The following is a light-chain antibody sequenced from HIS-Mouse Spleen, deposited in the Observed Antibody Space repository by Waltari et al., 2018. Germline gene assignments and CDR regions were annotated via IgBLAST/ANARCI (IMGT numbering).Light chain of an antibody. J-gene: IGLJ2*01. V-gene: IGLV2-18*01. CDR2: EVS. Sequence: QSALTQPPSVSGSPGQSVTISCTGTSSDVGSYNRVSWYQQPQGTAPKLMIYEVSTRPSGVPDRFSGSKSGNTASLTISGLQAEDEADYYCSLYTSSSTLVFGGGTKLTVL. CDR3: SLYTSSSTLV. CDR1: SSDVGSYNR.